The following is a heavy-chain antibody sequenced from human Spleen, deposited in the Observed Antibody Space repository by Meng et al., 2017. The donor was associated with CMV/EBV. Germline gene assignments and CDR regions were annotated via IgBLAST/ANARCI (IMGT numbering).Heavy chain of an antibody. D-gene: IGHD2-21*01. J-gene: IGHJ4*01. CDR1: GFTFGDFY. V-gene: IGHV3-11*01. CDR3: AKFTDSPPDSGVDL. Sequence: GESLKISCAASGFTFGDFYMNWIRQAPGKGLEWISYISNTGMTLSYAKSVKGRFTVSRDNAKNSLYLQMDSLRVEDTAIYYCAKFTDSPPDSGVDLWGPGTLVTVSS. CDR2: ISNTGMTL.